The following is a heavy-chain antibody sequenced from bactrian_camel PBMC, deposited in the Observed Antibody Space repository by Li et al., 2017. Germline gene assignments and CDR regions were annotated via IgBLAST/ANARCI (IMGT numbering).Heavy chain of an antibody. Sequence: DVQLVESGGGSVQAGGSLRLSCAASGYTYNRNCMAWFRQATGKEREGVARIATGSGNTYYADSVKGRFTISQDNAKNTVYLQMNSLKPEDTAMYYCAARGPYCYTKLSVRDFTYWGQGTQVTVS. J-gene: IGHJ6*01. CDR2: IATGSGNT. D-gene: IGHD2*01. CDR3: AARGPYCYTKLSVRDFTY. CDR1: GYTYNRNC. V-gene: IGHV3S40*01.